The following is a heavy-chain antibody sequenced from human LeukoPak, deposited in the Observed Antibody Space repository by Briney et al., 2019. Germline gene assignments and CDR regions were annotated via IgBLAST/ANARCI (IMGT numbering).Heavy chain of an antibody. CDR3: AKAQWHYFDY. J-gene: IGHJ4*02. CDR1: GFTFSGYA. Sequence: QPGRSLRLSCAASGFTFSGYAMHWVRQAPGKGLEWLTVISTDGNDKHYADSVKGRFTISRDNSKNTLYLQMNSLRAEDTAVYYCAKAQWHYFDYWGQGTLVTVSS. V-gene: IGHV3-30*04. CDR2: ISTDGNDK. D-gene: IGHD6-19*01.